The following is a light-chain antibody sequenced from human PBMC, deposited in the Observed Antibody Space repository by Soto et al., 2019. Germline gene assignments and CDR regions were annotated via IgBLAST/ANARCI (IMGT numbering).Light chain of an antibody. V-gene: IGLV2-23*01. CDR2: EGI. CDR3: CSYVGANV. CDR1: SSGVGSYTL. Sequence: QSAVTQPASVSGSPGQSITISCTGTSSGVGSYTLVSWYQQHPGKAPKLLIYEGIKRPSGVSSRFSGSKSGNTASLTISGLQAEDEADYYCCSYVGANVFGGGTKVTVL. J-gene: IGLJ3*02.